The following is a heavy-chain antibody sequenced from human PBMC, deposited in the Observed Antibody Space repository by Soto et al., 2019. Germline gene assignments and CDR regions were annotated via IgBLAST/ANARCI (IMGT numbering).Heavy chain of an antibody. D-gene: IGHD3-10*01. CDR3: AGDLSVRGVFDC. CDR1: GDFNTNFY. CDR2: IYSSGST. V-gene: IGHV4-4*08. Sequence: QVQLQESGPGLVKPSETLSLTCTVSGDFNTNFYWSWIRQSPGKGLEWMGFIYSSGSTRYNPSLKSRITMSLDTSKNQFSLRLSSVAAADTAVYYCAGDLSVRGVFDCWGQGTQVTVSS. J-gene: IGHJ4*02.